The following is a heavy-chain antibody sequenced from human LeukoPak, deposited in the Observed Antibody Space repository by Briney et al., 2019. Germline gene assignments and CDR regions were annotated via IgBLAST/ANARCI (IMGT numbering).Heavy chain of an antibody. D-gene: IGHD3-22*01. Sequence: GGSLRLSRAASGFTFDDYGMSWVRQAPGKGLEWVSGINWNGGSTGYADSVKGRFTISRDNAKNSLYLQMNSLRAEDTALYYCARHHHYYDSSGYPQFDPGGQGTLVTVSS. V-gene: IGHV3-20*04. CDR1: GFTFDDYG. J-gene: IGHJ5*02. CDR3: ARHHHYYDSSGYPQFDP. CDR2: INWNGGST.